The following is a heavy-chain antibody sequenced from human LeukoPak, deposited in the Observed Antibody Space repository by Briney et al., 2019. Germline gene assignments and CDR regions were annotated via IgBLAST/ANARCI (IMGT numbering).Heavy chain of an antibody. Sequence: GESLKISCQGSGYNFPIYWIGWVRQMPGQGLEWMGIIYPDDSNTIYGPSFQGQVTISADKSINTAYLEWSSLKASDTAIYYCARQGAAGKYYYYYMDVWGKGTTVTFSS. CDR3: ARQGAAGKYYYYYMDV. D-gene: IGHD6-13*01. J-gene: IGHJ6*03. CDR2: IYPDDSNT. CDR1: GYNFPIYW. V-gene: IGHV5-51*01.